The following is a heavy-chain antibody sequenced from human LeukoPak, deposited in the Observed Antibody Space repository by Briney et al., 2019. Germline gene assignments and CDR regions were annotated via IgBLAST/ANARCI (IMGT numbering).Heavy chain of an antibody. D-gene: IGHD1-1*01. CDR2: INHRGDT. CDR3: ARGPTISETGYFDY. V-gene: IGHV4-34*01. J-gene: IGHJ4*03. Sequence: SETRSLTCPVNGGSFVGYYGSWIPHPPGKGRDWIEEINHRGDTNYNPSVKSRVTISVDTSKNQFSLKVTSLTAADTAVYYCARGPTISETGYFDYWGQGTLVTVSS. CDR1: GGSFVGYY.